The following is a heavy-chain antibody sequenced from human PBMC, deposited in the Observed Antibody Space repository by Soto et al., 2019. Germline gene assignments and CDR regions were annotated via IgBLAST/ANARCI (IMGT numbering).Heavy chain of an antibody. CDR3: ARHEGSSGWTSYYYYGMDV. Sequence: GESLKISCKGSRYSFTSYWISWVRQMPGKGLEWMGRIDPSDSYTNYSPSFQGHVTISADKSISTAYLQWSSLKASDTAMYYCARHEGSSGWTSYYYYGMDVWGQGTTVTVSS. V-gene: IGHV5-10-1*01. CDR2: IDPSDSYT. J-gene: IGHJ6*02. D-gene: IGHD6-25*01. CDR1: RYSFTSYW.